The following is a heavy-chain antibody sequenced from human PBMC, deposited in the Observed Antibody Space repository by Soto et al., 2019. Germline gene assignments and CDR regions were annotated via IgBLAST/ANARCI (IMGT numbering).Heavy chain of an antibody. CDR2: ISGSAGTT. J-gene: IGHJ4*02. D-gene: IGHD3-22*01. Sequence: PGGSLRLSCAASGFTFSSHGMNWVRQAPGKGLEWVSFISGSAGTTFYADSVKGRFTISRDNSKNTLYLQMNSLRAEDTALYYCAKDYYDSSGYYYVSNFDYWGQGTLVTVSS. V-gene: IGHV3-23*01. CDR1: GFTFSSHG. CDR3: AKDYYDSSGYYYVSNFDY.